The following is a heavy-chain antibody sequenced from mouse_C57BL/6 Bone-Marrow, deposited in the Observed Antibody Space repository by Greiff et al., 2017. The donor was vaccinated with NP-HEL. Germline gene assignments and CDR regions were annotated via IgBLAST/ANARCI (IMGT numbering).Heavy chain of an antibody. J-gene: IGHJ4*01. D-gene: IGHD3-3*01. CDR2: ISSGGSYI. CDR1: GFTFSSYG. CDR3: ARHKGRYYAMDY. Sequence: EVQLVESGGDLVKPGGSLKLSCAASGFTFSSYGMSWVRQTPDKRLEWVATISSGGSYIYYPDSVKGRFTISRDNAKNTLYLKMSSLKSEDTAVYYCARHKGRYYAMDYWGQGTSVTVSS. V-gene: IGHV5-6*01.